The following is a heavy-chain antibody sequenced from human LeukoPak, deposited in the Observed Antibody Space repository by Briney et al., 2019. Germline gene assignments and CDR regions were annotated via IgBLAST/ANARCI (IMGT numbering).Heavy chain of an antibody. CDR2: TNTDGSYS. D-gene: IGHD4-17*01. Sequence: PGGSLRLSCAASGFTFSYFWMHWFRQTPGKGLVWVSCTNTDGSYSSYADSVKGRFTISRDNVRNTLCLQMGSLRAEDSAVYYCARDFDGPRASDYWGQGISVTVSS. J-gene: IGHJ4*02. CDR3: ARDFDGPRASDY. CDR1: GFTFSYFW. V-gene: IGHV3-74*01.